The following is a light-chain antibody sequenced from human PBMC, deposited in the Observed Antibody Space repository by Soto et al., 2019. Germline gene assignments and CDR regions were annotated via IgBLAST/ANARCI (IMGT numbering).Light chain of an antibody. Sequence: EIVMTQSPATLSVSPGERATLSCRASQIVSSNVAWYQQKAGQAPRLLINDASTRATGIPARFSGSGSGTEFTLTISSLQSEDFAVYYGQQYNNWPPMYTCGQGTKLEIK. J-gene: IGKJ2*01. CDR1: QIVSSN. V-gene: IGKV3-15*01. CDR2: DAS. CDR3: QQYNNWPPMYT.